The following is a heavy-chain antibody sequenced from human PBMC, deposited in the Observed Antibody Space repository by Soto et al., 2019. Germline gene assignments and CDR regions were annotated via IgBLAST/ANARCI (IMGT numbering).Heavy chain of an antibody. Sequence: SETLSLTCAVDGGSFGGYYWSWVRQPPGKGLEWIGEINHSGSTNYNPSLKSRVTISVDTSKNQFSVKLSSLTAADTAVYYCARGKRVARDTTQISYFDYWGQGTMVTVSS. CDR3: ARGKRVARDTTQISYFDY. J-gene: IGHJ4*02. CDR2: INHSGST. D-gene: IGHD2-15*01. CDR1: GGSFGGYY. V-gene: IGHV4-34*01.